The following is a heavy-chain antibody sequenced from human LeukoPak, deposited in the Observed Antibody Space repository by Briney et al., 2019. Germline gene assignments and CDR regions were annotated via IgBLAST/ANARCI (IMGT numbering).Heavy chain of an antibody. Sequence: GEYPEISCKGSGYSFTSYWIGWVRQMPGKGLEWMGIIYPGDSDTRYSPSVQGSVTISADKSISTAYLQWSSLKASDTAMYYCATGIAAAGGFNYWGQGTQVTVSS. CDR1: GYSFTSYW. D-gene: IGHD6-13*01. CDR3: ATGIAAAGGFNY. J-gene: IGHJ4*02. V-gene: IGHV5-51*01. CDR2: IYPGDSDT.